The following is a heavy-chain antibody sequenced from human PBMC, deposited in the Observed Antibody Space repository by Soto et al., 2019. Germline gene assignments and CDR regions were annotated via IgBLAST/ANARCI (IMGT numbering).Heavy chain of an antibody. J-gene: IGHJ4*02. Sequence: QVQLVQSGAEVKKPGASVKVSCEGSGYTFIDYYMHWVRQAPGQGFEWMGRISPKSGGTNYAQKFQGRVTMTWDTSRNTAYMELSSLMSEDTAVYYCARPPGYISDWYYFDLWGQGTLVTVSS. CDR3: ARPPGYISDWYYFDL. CDR1: GYTFIDYY. V-gene: IGHV1-2*02. CDR2: ISPKSGGT. D-gene: IGHD6-19*01.